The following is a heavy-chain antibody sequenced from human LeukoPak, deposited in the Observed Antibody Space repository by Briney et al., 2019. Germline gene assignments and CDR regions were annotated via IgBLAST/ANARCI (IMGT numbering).Heavy chain of an antibody. D-gene: IGHD2-15*01. CDR2: ISFGGSP. V-gene: IGHV4-59*08. CDR1: GGSIINSY. J-gene: IGHJ4*02. Sequence: PSETLSLSCTVSGGSIINSYWSWIRQPPGKGLEWIGYISFGGSPNYSSSLKSRVTMSVDTSENQFSLKLSSVTAADTAVYYCARHEVVVPFFDYWGQGTLVTVSS. CDR3: ARHEVVVPFFDY.